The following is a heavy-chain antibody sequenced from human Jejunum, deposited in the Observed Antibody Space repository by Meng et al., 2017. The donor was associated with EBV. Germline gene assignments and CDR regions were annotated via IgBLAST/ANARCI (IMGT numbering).Heavy chain of an antibody. CDR2: ISQSGDSI. V-gene: IGHV3-23*04. Sequence: EVRLGVWGGVRGTTGGSLGHVFAASGFTFSSYVMSWVRQAPAKGLEWVSTISQSGDSIYYADSVKGRFTISRDNSKNSLYLQMSSLRVEDTAVYYCVKDRDDYGDYCFDYWGQGTLVTVSS. CDR3: VKDRDDYGDYCFDY. D-gene: IGHD4-17*01. CDR1: GFTFSSYV. J-gene: IGHJ4*02.